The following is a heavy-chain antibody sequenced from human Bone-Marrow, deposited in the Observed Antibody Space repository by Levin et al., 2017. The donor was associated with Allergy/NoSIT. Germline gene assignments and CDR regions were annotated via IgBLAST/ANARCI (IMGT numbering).Heavy chain of an antibody. CDR2: IYHSGST. Sequence: PSETLSLTCAVSGGSISSSNWWSWVRQPPGKGLEWIGEIYHSGSTNYNPSLKSRVTISVDKSKNQFSLKLSSVTAADTAVYYCARDTSIAARPYYYYYYMDVWGKGTTVTVSS. CDR1: GGSISSSNW. V-gene: IGHV4-4*02. D-gene: IGHD6-6*01. CDR3: ARDTSIAARPYYYYYYMDV. J-gene: IGHJ6*03.